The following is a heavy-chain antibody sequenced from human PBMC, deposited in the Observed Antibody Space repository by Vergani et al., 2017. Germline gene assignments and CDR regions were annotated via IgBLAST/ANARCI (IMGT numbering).Heavy chain of an antibody. Sequence: QVQLVESGGGVVQPGRSLRLSCAASGFTFSSYAMHWVRQAPGKGLEWVAVISYDGSNKYYADSVKGRFTISRDNSKNTLYLQMNSLRAEDTAVYYCARGGDIAVAHTFDPWGQGTLVTVSS. J-gene: IGHJ5*02. CDR1: GFTFSSYA. D-gene: IGHD6-19*01. CDR2: ISYDGSNK. V-gene: IGHV3-30*14. CDR3: ARGGDIAVAHTFDP.